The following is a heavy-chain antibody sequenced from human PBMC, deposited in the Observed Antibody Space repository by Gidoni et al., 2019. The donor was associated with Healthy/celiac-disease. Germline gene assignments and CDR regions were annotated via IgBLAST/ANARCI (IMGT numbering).Heavy chain of an antibody. J-gene: IGHJ4*02. CDR3: ARGGVVTAIND. Sequence: AGLLKPSETLSLTCAVYGGSFSGYYWSWIRQPPGKGLEWIGEINHSGSTNYNPSLKSRVTISVDKSKNQFSLKLSSVTAAETAVYYCARGGVVTAINDWGQGTLVTVSS. V-gene: IGHV4-34*01. CDR1: GGSFSGYY. CDR2: INHSGST. D-gene: IGHD2-21*02.